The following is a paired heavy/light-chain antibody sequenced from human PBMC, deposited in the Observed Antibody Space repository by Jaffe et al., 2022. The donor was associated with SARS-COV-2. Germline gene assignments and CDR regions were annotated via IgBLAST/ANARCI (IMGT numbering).Light chain of an antibody. CDR3: QQSYSTPYT. Sequence: DIQMTQSPSSLSASVGDRVTITCRASQTIFKYINWYQQKPGKAPKFMIYATSSLQSGVPSRFSGSGSGTDFTLTINSLQAEDFATYYCQQSYSTPYTFGQGTKLEIK. J-gene: IGKJ2*01. CDR2: ATS. V-gene: IGKV1-39*01. CDR1: QTIFKY.
Heavy chain of an antibody. D-gene: IGHD1-26*01. CDR3: ARVSGGDFDY. Sequence: EVQLVQSGPEVKKPGESLKISCKSSGYVFTNYWIGWVRQMPGEGLEWMGSIYAADSDTEYSPSFQGQVAISADKSVNTAYLQWRGLKASDTAMYYCARVSGGDFDYWGQGTLVTVSS. J-gene: IGHJ4*02. CDR1: GYVFTNYW. V-gene: IGHV5-51*01. CDR2: IYAADSDT.